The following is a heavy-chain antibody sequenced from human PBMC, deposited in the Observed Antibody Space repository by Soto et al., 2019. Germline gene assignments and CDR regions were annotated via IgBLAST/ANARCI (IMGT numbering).Heavy chain of an antibody. CDR2: IYYSGST. CDR3: ATDANSNYPTYYYYGMDV. D-gene: IGHD4-4*01. CDR1: GGSISSYY. V-gene: IGHV4-59*01. Sequence: SEILSLTCTVSGGSISSYYWSWIRQPPGKGLEWIGYIYYSGSTNYNPSLKSRVTISVDTSKNQFSLKLSSVTAADTAVYYCATDANSNYPTYYYYGMDVWGQGTTVTVSS. J-gene: IGHJ6*02.